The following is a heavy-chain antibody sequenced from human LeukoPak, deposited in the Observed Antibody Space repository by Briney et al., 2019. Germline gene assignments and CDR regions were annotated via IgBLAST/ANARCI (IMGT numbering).Heavy chain of an antibody. V-gene: IGHV3-30*02. Sequence: GGSLRLSCAASGFTFSSYGMHWVRQAPGKGLEGGAFIRYDGSNKYYAASVKGRFTISRDNSKNTLNLQMNSLRAEDTAVYYCAKDPAHFRVWDDYDSNFLNSWGQGTLVTVSS. D-gene: IGHD3-22*01. CDR3: AKDPAHFRVWDDYDSNFLNS. J-gene: IGHJ4*02. CDR2: IRYDGSNK. CDR1: GFTFSSYG.